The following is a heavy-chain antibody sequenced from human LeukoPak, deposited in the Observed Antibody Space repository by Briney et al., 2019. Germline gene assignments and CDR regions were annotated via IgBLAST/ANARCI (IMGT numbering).Heavy chain of an antibody. CDR3: ARQGQLATSIDY. CDR1: EYTFTNYW. V-gene: IGHV5-51*01. J-gene: IGHJ4*02. CDR2: IYPGVSDT. Sequence: GESLKISCKGSEYTFTNYWIGWVRQMPGRGLEWMGIIYPGVSDTRYSPSFQGQVTISADKSISTAYLQWSSLKASDTAMYYCARQGQLATSIDYWGQGTLVTVSS. D-gene: IGHD6-13*01.